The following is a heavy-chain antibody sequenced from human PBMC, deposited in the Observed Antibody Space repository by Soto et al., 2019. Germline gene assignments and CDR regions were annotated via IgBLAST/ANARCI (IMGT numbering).Heavy chain of an antibody. CDR1: GYTFTSYA. J-gene: IGHJ6*02. CDR2: INAGNGNT. CDR3: ARDSKRFGYDYSHYYYGMDV. D-gene: IGHD5-12*01. V-gene: IGHV1-3*01. Sequence: ASVKVSCKASGYTFTSYAMHWVRQAPGQRLEWMGWINAGNGNTKYSQKFQGRVTITADESTSTAYMELSSLRSEDTAVYYCARDSKRFGYDYSHYYYGMDVWGQGTTVTVSS.